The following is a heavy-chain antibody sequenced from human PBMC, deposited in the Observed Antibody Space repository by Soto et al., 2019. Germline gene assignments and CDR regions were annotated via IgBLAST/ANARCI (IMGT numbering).Heavy chain of an antibody. CDR2: IYRDDDK. Sequence: QITLKESGPTLVKPTQTLTLTCTVSGFSLTTNAVGVGWFRQPPGKALQWLALIYRDDDKRYRPSLQSRVTVTRDNTENQAVLTMTNMDPVDTATYYCAHTVARGAYWETFDYWGQGALVTVSS. V-gene: IGHV2-5*02. CDR1: GFSLTTNAVG. D-gene: IGHD1-26*01. J-gene: IGHJ4*02. CDR3: AHTVARGAYWETFDY.